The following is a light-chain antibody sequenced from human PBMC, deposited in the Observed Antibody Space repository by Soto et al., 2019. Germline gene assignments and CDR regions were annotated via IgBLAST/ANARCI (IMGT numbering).Light chain of an antibody. Sequence: IALTNSPAIVALSKRERATPSGRASQSVSSYLAWYQQKPGQAPRLLIYDASNRATGIPARFSGSGSGTDFTLTISILEPEDFTVYYCQVRTNWLISFG. V-gene: IGKV3-11*01. CDR2: DAS. CDR3: QVRTNWLIS. CDR1: QSVSSY. J-gene: IGKJ5*01.